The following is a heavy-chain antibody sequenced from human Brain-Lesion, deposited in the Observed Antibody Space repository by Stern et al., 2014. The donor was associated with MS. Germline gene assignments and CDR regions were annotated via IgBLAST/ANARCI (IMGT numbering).Heavy chain of an antibody. Sequence: VQLVESGPGLVKPSQTLSLSCTVSGGSISSGGYYWSWIRQPAGKGLGWIGRIFNSGSTSYNPSLKSRVTISIDTSKNQFSLRLNSMTAADTAVYYCARGRVVPGFQYYATDVWGQGTTVIVSS. CDR2: IFNSGST. D-gene: IGHD2-2*01. J-gene: IGHJ6*02. CDR3: ARGRVVPGFQYYATDV. V-gene: IGHV4-61*02. CDR1: GGSISSGGYY.